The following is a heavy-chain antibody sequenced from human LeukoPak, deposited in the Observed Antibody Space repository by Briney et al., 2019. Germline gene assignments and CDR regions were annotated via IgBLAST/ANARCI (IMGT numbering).Heavy chain of an antibody. CDR3: ARHDPIISKIVGERAFDI. J-gene: IGHJ3*02. V-gene: IGHV4-59*08. Sequence: PSETLSLTCTVPGGSISSYYWSWIRQPPGKGLEWIGYIHYSGSTSYNPSLESRVTISLDTSENQFSLKLSSVTAADTAVYYCARHDPIISKIVGERAFDIWGQGTMVTVSS. CDR2: IHYSGST. D-gene: IGHD3-22*01. CDR1: GGSISSYY.